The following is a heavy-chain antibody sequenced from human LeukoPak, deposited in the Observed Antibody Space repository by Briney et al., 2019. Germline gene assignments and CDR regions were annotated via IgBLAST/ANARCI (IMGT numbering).Heavy chain of an antibody. Sequence: PSETLSLTCAVYGGSFSGYYWSWIRQPPGKGLEWIGEINHSGSTNYNPSLKSRVTISVDTSKNQFSLKLSSVTAADTAVYYCARIFPGSPRGYCSSTSCYRGVYYGMDVWSQGTTVTVSS. CDR3: ARIFPGSPRGYCSSTSCYRGVYYGMDV. J-gene: IGHJ6*02. CDR2: INHSGST. CDR1: GGSFSGYY. V-gene: IGHV4-34*01. D-gene: IGHD2-2*02.